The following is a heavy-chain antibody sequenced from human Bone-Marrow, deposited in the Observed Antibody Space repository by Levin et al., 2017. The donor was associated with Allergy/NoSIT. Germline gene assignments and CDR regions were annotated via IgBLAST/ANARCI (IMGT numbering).Heavy chain of an antibody. J-gene: IGHJ4*02. Sequence: GASVKVSCQAPGNSFTRSWIAWVRQLPGKGLEWMGVIYPGDSDTRYSPSFQGQVTISADKSTTTAYLQWRSLKAPDTAMYYCARSSGYDYRDSFQSWGQGTLVIVSS. CDR3: ARSSGYDYRDSFQS. CDR2: IYPGDSDT. CDR1: GNSFTRSW. D-gene: IGHD5-12*01. V-gene: IGHV5-51*03.